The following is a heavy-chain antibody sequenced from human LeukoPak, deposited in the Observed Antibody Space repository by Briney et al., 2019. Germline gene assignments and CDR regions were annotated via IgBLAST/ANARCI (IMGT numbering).Heavy chain of an antibody. D-gene: IGHD6-13*01. CDR2: ISGSGGST. Sequence: GGSLRLSCAASGFTFRDYYMTWIRQAPGKGLEWVSGISGSGGSTYYADSVKGRFTISRDKSKNTLYLLMISLRAEDTAVYYCAIRKQQVVPPRAYPYYYGMDVWGQGTTVTVSS. V-gene: IGHV3-23*01. J-gene: IGHJ6*02. CDR3: AIRKQQVVPPRAYPYYYGMDV. CDR1: GFTFRDYY.